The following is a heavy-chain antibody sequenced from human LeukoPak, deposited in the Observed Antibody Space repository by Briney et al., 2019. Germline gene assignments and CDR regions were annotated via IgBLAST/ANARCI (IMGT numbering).Heavy chain of an antibody. CDR1: GFTFDDYG. CDR2: ISYDGSNK. D-gene: IGHD5-12*01. J-gene: IGHJ4*02. Sequence: GGSLRLSCAASGFTFDDYGMSWVRQAPGKGLEWVAVISYDGSNKYYADSVKGRFTISRDNSKNTLYLQMNSLRTEDTAVYYCARPYGGYVDYYFDYWGQGTLVTVSS. CDR3: ARPYGGYVDYYFDY. V-gene: IGHV3-30*03.